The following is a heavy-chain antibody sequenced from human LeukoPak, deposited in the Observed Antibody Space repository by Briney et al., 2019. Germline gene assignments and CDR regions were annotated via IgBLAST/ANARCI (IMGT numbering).Heavy chain of an antibody. CDR3: ARRYCSGGSCYFDY. Sequence: GESLKISCKGFGYNFTSYWISWVRQMPGKGLEWMGLIYPGDSYTRYSPPLQRHDSISADKSISTAYLQWSSLKASDTAMHYCARRYCSGGSCYFDYWRQGTRDSVPT. CDR2: IYPGDSYT. J-gene: IGHJ4*02. D-gene: IGHD2-15*01. CDR1: GYNFTSYW. V-gene: IGHV5-51*01.